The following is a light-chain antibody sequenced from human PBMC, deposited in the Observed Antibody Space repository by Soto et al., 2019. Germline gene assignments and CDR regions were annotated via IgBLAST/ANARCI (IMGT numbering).Light chain of an antibody. CDR1: QSISSY. V-gene: IGKV1-39*01. CDR2: AAS. J-gene: IGKJ5*01. Sequence: DIQMTHSPSSLSASVGDRVTITCRASQSISSYLNWYQQKPGKAPKLLIYAASSLQSGVPSRFSGSGSGTDFTLTISSLQPEDFATYYCQQSYSTPITFGQGTRLDIK. CDR3: QQSYSTPIT.